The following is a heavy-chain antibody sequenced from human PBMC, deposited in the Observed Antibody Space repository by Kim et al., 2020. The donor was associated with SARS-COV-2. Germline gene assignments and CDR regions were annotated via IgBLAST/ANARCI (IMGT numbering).Heavy chain of an antibody. V-gene: IGHV3-33*01. CDR2: K. J-gene: IGHJ4*02. Sequence: KYYADSVKGRFTISRDNSKNTLYLKMNSRRAEDTAVYYCARGGQLAYVDYWGQGTLVTVSS. D-gene: IGHD6-6*01. CDR3: ARGGQLAYVDY.